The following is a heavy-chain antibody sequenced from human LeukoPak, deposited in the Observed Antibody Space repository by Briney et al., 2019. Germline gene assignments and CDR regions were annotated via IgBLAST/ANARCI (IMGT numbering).Heavy chain of an antibody. CDR2: IYYTGST. Sequence: SGTLSLTCTASGDSISSYYWSWIRQPPGKGLEWIGYIYYTGSTNYNPSLKSRVTISVDTSKNQFSLKLSSVTAADTAVYYCARYLAAGYFDLWGRGTLVTVSS. D-gene: IGHD6-25*01. J-gene: IGHJ2*01. CDR3: ARYLAAGYFDL. CDR1: GDSISSYY. V-gene: IGHV4-59*08.